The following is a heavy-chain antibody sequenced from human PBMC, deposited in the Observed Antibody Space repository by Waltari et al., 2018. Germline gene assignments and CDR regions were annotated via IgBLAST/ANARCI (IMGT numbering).Heavy chain of an antibody. V-gene: IGHV3-30*03. CDR2: ISYEGSNK. J-gene: IGHJ4*02. CDR3: GGDTSGGLER. CDR1: GFTFSSYA. Sequence: HEQLVESGGGVVQPGRSLTLSCAASGFTFSSYAMHWVRQGPGKGLEWVAGISYEGSNKQYADSVKGRFTISKDSSKNTLYLQMSSLRGEDTAVYYCGGDTSGGLERWGQGTPVTVSS. D-gene: IGHD6-19*01.